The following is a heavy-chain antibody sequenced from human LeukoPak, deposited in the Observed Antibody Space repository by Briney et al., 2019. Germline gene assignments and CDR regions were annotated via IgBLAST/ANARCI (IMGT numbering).Heavy chain of an antibody. D-gene: IGHD2-8*01. V-gene: IGHV3-48*01. J-gene: IGHJ4*02. CDR1: GFNFNTFN. CDR3: AKDTSIGRYCTNGVCSPFDY. Sequence: PGGSLRLSCAASGFNFNTFNMHWVRQAPGKGLEWVAHISSSSGTKYYADFVQGRLTISRDNAQNSLFLQMNSLRAEDTALYYCAKDTSIGRYCTNGVCSPFDYWGQGTLVTVSS. CDR2: ISSSSGTK.